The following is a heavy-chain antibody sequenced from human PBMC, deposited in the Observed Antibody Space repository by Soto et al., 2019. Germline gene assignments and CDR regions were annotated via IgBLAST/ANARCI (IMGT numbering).Heavy chain of an antibody. D-gene: IGHD4-17*01. CDR3: ARSPEATVTAFAF. J-gene: IGHJ4*02. CDR1: GGSISSGGYY. V-gene: IGHV4-31*03. CDR2: IHYSGST. Sequence: QVQLQESGPGLVKPSQTLSLTCTVSGGSISSGGYYWSWIRQRPGKGLEWIGYIHYSGSTYYNPSLTSRVTISVDTSKTPFSLKLSSVTAADTAVYYCARSPEATVTAFAFWGLGTLVTVSS.